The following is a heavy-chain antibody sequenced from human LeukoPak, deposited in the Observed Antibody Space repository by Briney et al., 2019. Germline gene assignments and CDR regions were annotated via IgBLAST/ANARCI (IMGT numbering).Heavy chain of an antibody. Sequence: GASVKVSCKASGYSFTGYYMHWVRQAPGQGLEWMGWINPNSGDTKYAQKFQGRVTMTRDTSISTAYMELRSLRSDDTAVYYCARRLYSYAAPLDYWGQGTLVTVSS. V-gene: IGHV1-2*02. D-gene: IGHD5-18*01. CDR3: ARRLYSYAAPLDY. CDR2: INPNSGDT. J-gene: IGHJ4*02. CDR1: GYSFTGYY.